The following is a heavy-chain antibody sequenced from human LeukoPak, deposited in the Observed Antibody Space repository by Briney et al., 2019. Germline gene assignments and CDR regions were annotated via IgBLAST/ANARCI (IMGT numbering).Heavy chain of an antibody. CDR2: ISSGTSFI. CDR1: GFPFSSYS. J-gene: IGHJ4*02. V-gene: IGHV3-21*01. D-gene: IGHD6-13*01. Sequence: PGGSLRLSCAASGFPFSSYSMNWVRQAPGKGLEWVSSISSGTSFIYYADSVKGRFTISRDNAKNSLYLQMNSLRAEDTAVYYCARTLYSSSWYDPPPFDYWGQGTLVTVSS. CDR3: ARTLYSSSWYDPPPFDY.